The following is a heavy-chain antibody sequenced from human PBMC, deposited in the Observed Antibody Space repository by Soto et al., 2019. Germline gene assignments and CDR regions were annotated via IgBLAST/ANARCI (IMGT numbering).Heavy chain of an antibody. J-gene: IGHJ6*03. Sequence: ASVKVSCKASGYTFTSYGISWVRQAPGQGLEWMGWISAYNGNTNYAQKLQGRVTMTTDTSTCTAYMELRSLRSDDTAVYNCARALVYEERLGGVIITEAGYYYMDVWGKGTTVTVPS. D-gene: IGHD3-10*01. CDR3: ARALVYEERLGGVIITEAGYYYMDV. CDR1: GYTFTSYG. CDR2: ISAYNGNT. V-gene: IGHV1-18*01.